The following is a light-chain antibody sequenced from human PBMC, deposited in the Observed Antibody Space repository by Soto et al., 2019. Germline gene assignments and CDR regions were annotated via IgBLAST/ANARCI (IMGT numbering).Light chain of an antibody. V-gene: IGKV2-28*01. CDR2: LGS. Sequence: IVMTQSPLSLPVTPGEPASISCRSSQSLLHSNGYNYLDWYLQKPGQSPQLLIYLGSNRASGVPDRFSGRGAGTDFTLKISREEAEDVLFYCCMQAIQPPWTFGQGTKVEIK. J-gene: IGKJ1*01. CDR3: MQAIQPPWT. CDR1: QSLLHSNGYNY.